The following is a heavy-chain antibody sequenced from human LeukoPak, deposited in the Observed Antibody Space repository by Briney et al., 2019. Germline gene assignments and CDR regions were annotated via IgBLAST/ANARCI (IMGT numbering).Heavy chain of an antibody. J-gene: IGHJ3*02. CDR1: GFTFSNAW. CDR2: IKSKTDGGTT. CDR3: TTDAYNWNYESAFDI. V-gene: IGHV3-15*01. Sequence: GGSLRLSCAASGFTFSNAWMSWVRQAPGKGLEWVGRIKSKTDGGTTDYAAPVKGRFTISRDDSKNTLYLQMNSLKTEDTAVYYCTTDAYNWNYESAFDIWGQGTMVTVSS. D-gene: IGHD1-7*01.